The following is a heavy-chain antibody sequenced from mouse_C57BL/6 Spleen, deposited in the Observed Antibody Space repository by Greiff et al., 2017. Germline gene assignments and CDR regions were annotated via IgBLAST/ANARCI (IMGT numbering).Heavy chain of an antibody. J-gene: IGHJ3*01. D-gene: IGHD2-4*01. CDR1: GYTFTSYW. Sequence: QVQLQQPGTELVKPGASLKLSCTASGYTFTSYWMHWVKQRPGQGLEWIGNINPSNGGTNYNEEFKGKGTLTIDRSTSTAYMQLSSLTSEDSAVDYCARMGDYAWFAYWGQGTLVTVSA. V-gene: IGHV1-53*01. CDR3: ARMGDYAWFAY. CDR2: INPSNGGT.